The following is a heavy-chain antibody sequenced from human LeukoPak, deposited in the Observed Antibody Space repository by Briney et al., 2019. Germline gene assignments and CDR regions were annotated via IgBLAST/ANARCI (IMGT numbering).Heavy chain of an antibody. V-gene: IGHV4-59*08. CDR3: ARMNGNYDILN. D-gene: IGHD3-9*01. J-gene: IGHJ4*02. Sequence: PSETLSLTCTVSGDSSSSHYWGWIRQSPGQGLEWIGYVYFTGSTNYHPPLKSRVTISIDTSKTQFSLRLSSVTAADTAVYYCARMNGNYDILNWGQGTLVTVSS. CDR1: GDSSSSHY. CDR2: VYFTGST.